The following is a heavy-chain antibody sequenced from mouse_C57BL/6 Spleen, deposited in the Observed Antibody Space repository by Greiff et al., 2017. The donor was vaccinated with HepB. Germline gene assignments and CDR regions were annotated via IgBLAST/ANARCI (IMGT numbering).Heavy chain of an antibody. D-gene: IGHD3-2*02. CDR2: IDPETGGT. Sequence: QVQLKESGAELVRPGASVTLSCKASGYTFTDYEMHWVKQTPVHGLEWIGAIDPETGGTAYNQKFKGKAILTADKSSSTAYMELRSLTSEDSAVYYCTGQLRPAWFAYWGQGTLVTVSA. V-gene: IGHV1-15*01. CDR3: TGQLRPAWFAY. J-gene: IGHJ3*01. CDR1: GYTFTDYE.